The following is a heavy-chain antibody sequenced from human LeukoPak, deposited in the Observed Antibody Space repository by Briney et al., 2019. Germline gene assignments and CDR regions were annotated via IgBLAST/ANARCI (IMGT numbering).Heavy chain of an antibody. J-gene: IGHJ4*02. CDR2: ISSSGSTI. V-gene: IGHV3-48*03. D-gene: IGHD6-6*01. CDR1: GFTFSSYE. CDR3: ARVGRQLGQPFDY. Sequence: GGSLRLSCAASGFTFSSYEMNWVRQAPGKGLEWVSYISSSGSTIYYADSVKGRFTISRDNAKNSLFLQMNSLRAEDTAVYYCARVGRQLGQPFDYWGQGTLVTVSS.